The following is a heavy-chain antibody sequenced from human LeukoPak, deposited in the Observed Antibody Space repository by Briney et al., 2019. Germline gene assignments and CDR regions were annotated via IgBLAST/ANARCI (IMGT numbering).Heavy chain of an antibody. Sequence: PGGSLRLSCAASGFTFSSYGMHWVRQAPGKGLEWVAVIWYDGSNKYYADSVKGRFTISRDNSKNTLYLQMNSLRAEDTAVYYCARDSGYSYDSSGYTYWGQGTLVTVSS. D-gene: IGHD3-22*01. CDR1: GFTFSSYG. V-gene: IGHV3-33*01. CDR3: ARDSGYSYDSSGYTY. J-gene: IGHJ4*02. CDR2: IWYDGSNK.